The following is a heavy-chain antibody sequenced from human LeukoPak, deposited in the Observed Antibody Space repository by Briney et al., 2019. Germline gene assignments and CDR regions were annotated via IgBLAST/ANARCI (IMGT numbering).Heavy chain of an antibody. CDR2: IKSKTDGGTT. V-gene: IGHV3-15*01. Sequence: GGSLRLSCAASGFTFSNAWMIWVRQAPGKGLEWVARIKSKTDGGTTDYAAPVKGRFTISGDDSKNTLYLQMNSLKTEDTAVYYCTTDPPAVVVPAAMVYWGQGTLVTVSS. CDR3: TTDPPAVVVPAAMVY. J-gene: IGHJ4*02. CDR1: GFTFSNAW. D-gene: IGHD2-2*01.